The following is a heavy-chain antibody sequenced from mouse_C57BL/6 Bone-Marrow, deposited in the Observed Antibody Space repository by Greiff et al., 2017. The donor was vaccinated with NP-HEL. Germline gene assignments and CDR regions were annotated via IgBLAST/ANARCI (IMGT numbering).Heavy chain of an antibody. J-gene: IGHJ3*01. CDR1: GYTFTSYW. D-gene: IGHD1-1*01. CDR3: ARGHYYGSSYLAY. CDR2: IDPHSGGT. V-gene: IGHV1-72*01. Sequence: QVQLQQPGAELVKPGASVKLSCKASGYTFTSYWMHWVKQRPGRGLEWIGRIDPHSGGTKYTEKFKSKATLTVDKPSSTAYMQLSSLTSEDSAVYYCARGHYYGSSYLAYWGQGTLVTVSA.